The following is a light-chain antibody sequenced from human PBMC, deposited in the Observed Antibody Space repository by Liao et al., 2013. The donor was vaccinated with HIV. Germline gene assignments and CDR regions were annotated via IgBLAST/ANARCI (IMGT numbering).Light chain of an antibody. CDR1: NIGGRS. V-gene: IGLV3-21*04. Sequence: SYLLTQPSSVSVAPGTTATITCGGDNIGGRSVHWYQHKAGQAPHLVISYDNDRPSGIPARFSGSNSGNTATLTINRVEAGDEADYYCQVWDTSSAHQVFGGGTKLTVL. CDR3: QVWDTSSAHQV. J-gene: IGLJ3*02. CDR2: YDN.